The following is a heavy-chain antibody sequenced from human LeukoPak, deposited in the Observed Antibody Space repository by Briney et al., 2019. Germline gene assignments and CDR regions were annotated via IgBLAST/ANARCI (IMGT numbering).Heavy chain of an antibody. Sequence: SETLSLTCTVSGASISSDYWNWIRQPPGKGLEWIGHVYHSGSTNYNPSLKTRVTISVDTSKNQFSLKLSSVTAADTAVYYCARAGNYYYSSGYYSHFDYWGQGTLVTVSS. CDR2: VYHSGST. D-gene: IGHD3-22*01. CDR3: ARAGNYYYSSGYYSHFDY. CDR1: GASISSDY. J-gene: IGHJ4*02. V-gene: IGHV4-59*01.